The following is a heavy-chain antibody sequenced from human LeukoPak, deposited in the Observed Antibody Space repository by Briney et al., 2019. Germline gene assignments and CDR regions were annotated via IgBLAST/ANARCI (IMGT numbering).Heavy chain of an antibody. CDR3: ARGGGLDV. J-gene: IGHJ6*02. V-gene: IGHV3-7*03. D-gene: IGHD3-16*01. CDR2: INHNGNVN. CDR1: GFTFSSYW. Sequence: GGSLRLSCVASGFTFSSYWMNWARQAPGKGLEWVASINHNGNVNYYVDSVKGRFTISRDNAKNSLYLQMSNLRAEDTAVYFCARGGGLDVWGQGATVTVSS.